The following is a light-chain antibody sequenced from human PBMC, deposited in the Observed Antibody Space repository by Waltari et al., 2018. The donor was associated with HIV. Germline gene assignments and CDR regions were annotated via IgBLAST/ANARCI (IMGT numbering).Light chain of an antibody. V-gene: IGKV3-15*01. J-gene: IGKJ1*01. CDR3: QQYSNWPRT. CDR1: QSVSSN. CDR2: GAS. Sequence: EIVMTQSTATLSVSPGERATLSCRASQSVSSNLAWYQQKPGQAPRLLIDGASARTTGIPARFSGSGSGTEFTLTISSLQSEDFAVYYCQQYSNWPRTFGQGTKVEIK.